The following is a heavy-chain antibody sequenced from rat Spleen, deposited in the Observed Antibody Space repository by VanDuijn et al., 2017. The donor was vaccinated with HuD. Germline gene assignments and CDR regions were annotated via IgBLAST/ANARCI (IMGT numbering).Heavy chain of an antibody. CDR1: GFTFNNYW. CDR3: ASLNYGGYIEEFDY. CDR2: ITNTGRNT. V-gene: IGHV5-31*01. D-gene: IGHD1-11*01. J-gene: IGHJ2*01. Sequence: EVQLMESGGGLVQPGRSLKLSCVASGFTFNNYWMTWIRQAPGKGLEWVASITNTGRNTDYPDSVKGRFTISIDTAERTLYLQVDSLRSEDTATYYCASLNYGGYIEEFDYWGQGVMVTVSS.